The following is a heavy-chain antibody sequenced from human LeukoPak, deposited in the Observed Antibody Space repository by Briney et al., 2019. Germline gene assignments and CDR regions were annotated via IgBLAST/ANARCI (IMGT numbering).Heavy chain of an antibody. CDR1: GGSISSGGYY. V-gene: IGHV4-30-2*01. J-gene: IGHJ3*02. CDR2: IYHSGST. CDR3: ARDTLTLRLNAFDI. Sequence: PSETLSLTCTVSGGSISSGGYYWSWIRQPPGKGLEWIGYIYHSGSTYYNPSLKSRVTISVDRSKNQFSLKLSSVTAADTAVYYCARDTLTLRLNAFDIWGQGTMVTVSS. D-gene: IGHD3-3*01.